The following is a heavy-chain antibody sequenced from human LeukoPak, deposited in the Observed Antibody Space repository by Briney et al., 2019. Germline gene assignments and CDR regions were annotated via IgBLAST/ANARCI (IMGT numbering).Heavy chain of an antibody. CDR1: GFTFSSYV. CDR2: ISGSGGTA. J-gene: IGHJ4*02. Sequence: SGGSLRLSCAASGFTFSSYVMSWVRQAPGKGLEWVSGISGSGGTAFYADSVKGRFTISRDNSKNTLYVQMNSLRAEDTAVHYCATGTTWQTCDYWGQGTLVTVSS. CDR3: ATGTTWQTCDY. V-gene: IGHV3-23*01. D-gene: IGHD1-1*01.